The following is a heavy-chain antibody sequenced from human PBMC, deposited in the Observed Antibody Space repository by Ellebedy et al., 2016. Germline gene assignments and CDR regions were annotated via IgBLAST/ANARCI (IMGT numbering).Heavy chain of an antibody. D-gene: IGHD2-15*01. J-gene: IGHJ4*02. V-gene: IGHV3-21*06. CDR2: ISRSGTTI. CDR1: GFTISSYT. Sequence: GGSLRLSCVASGFTISSYTMNWVRQAPGKGLECVSSISRSGTTIYYADSVKGRFTISRDDAANTLSLQMNSLRAEDTAVYYCTRGGYYCFEYWGQGILVTVSS. CDR3: TRGGYYCFEY.